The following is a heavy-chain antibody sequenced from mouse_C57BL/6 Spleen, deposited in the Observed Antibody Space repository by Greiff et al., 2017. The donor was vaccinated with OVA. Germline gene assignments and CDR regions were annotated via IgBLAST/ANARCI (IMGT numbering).Heavy chain of an antibody. CDR1: GFTFSDYG. D-gene: IGHD2-14*01. Sequence: DVKLVESGGGLVKPGGSLKLSCAASGFTFSDYGMHWVRQAPEKGLEWVAYISSGSSTIYYADTVKGRFTISRDNAKNTLFLQMTSLRSEDTAMYYCARRELVRAMYYWGQGTSVTVSS. V-gene: IGHV5-17*01. J-gene: IGHJ4*01. CDR3: ARRELVRAMYY. CDR2: ISSGSSTI.